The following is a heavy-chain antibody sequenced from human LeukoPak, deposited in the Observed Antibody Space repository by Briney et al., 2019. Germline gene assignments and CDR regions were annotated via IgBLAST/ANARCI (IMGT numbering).Heavy chain of an antibody. CDR1: GVSISSSNSY. V-gene: IGHV4-39*07. J-gene: IGHJ4*02. CDR3: ARLRRSRLAEFDY. D-gene: IGHD3-3*02. Sequence: SETLSLTCTVSGVSISSSNSYWGWIRQPPGKGLEWIGSISHSGSTYYNPSLKSRVTISVDTSKNQFSLKLSSLTAADTAVYYCARLRRSRLAEFDYWGQGTLVTVSS. CDR2: ISHSGST.